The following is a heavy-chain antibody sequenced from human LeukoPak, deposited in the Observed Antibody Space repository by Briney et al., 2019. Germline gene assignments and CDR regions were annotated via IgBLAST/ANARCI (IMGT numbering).Heavy chain of an antibody. D-gene: IGHD3-3*01. V-gene: IGHV3-15*01. CDR2: IKSKTDGGTT. CDR1: GFTFSNAW. J-gene: IGHJ4*02. Sequence: GGSLRLSCAASGFTFSNAWMSWVRQAPGKGLEWVGRIKSKTDGGTTDYAAPVKGRFTISRDDSKNTLYLQMNSLKTEDTAVYYCTTVEGWFLSRIDYWGQGTLVTVSS. CDR3: TTVEGWFLSRIDY.